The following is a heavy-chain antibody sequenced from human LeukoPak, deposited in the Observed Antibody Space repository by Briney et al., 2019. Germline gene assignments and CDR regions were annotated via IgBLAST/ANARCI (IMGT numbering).Heavy chain of an antibody. D-gene: IGHD6-13*01. CDR3: AKDSSSSWGAYYFDY. CDR2: IRYDGSNK. V-gene: IGHV3-30*02. Sequence: PGGSLRLSCAASGFTFSSYGMHWVRQAPGKGLEWVAFIRYDGSNKYYADSVKGRFTISRDNSKNTLYLQMNSLRAEDTAVYYCAKDSSSSWGAYYFDYWGQGTLVTVSS. CDR1: GFTFSSYG. J-gene: IGHJ4*02.